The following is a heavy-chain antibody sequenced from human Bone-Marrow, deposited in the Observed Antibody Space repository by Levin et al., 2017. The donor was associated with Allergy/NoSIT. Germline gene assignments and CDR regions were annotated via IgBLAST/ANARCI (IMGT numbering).Heavy chain of an antibody. J-gene: IGHJ4*02. CDR1: GGSINSYY. CDR3: ARESSLTLDFDY. CDR2: IYTSGST. Sequence: SETLSLTCTVSGGSINSYYWSWIRQPAGKGLEWIGRIYTSGSTDYNPSLKSRVTMSVDTSKNQFSLKLSSVTAADTAVYYCARESSLTLDFDYWGQGTLVTVSS. V-gene: IGHV4-4*07.